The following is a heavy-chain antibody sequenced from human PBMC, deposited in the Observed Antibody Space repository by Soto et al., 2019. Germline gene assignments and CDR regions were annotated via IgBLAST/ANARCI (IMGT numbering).Heavy chain of an antibody. CDR1: GFTFSSYG. V-gene: IGHV3-33*01. D-gene: IGHD3-10*01. CDR3: AREGRTSTRRSGTYYMDV. Sequence: SLRLSCAASGFTFSSYGMHWVRQAPGKGLEWVAVIWYDGSNKYYADSVKGRFTISRDNSKNTLYLQMNSLRAEDTAVYYCAREGRTSTRRSGTYYMDVWGKGTTVTVSS. CDR2: IWYDGSNK. J-gene: IGHJ6*03.